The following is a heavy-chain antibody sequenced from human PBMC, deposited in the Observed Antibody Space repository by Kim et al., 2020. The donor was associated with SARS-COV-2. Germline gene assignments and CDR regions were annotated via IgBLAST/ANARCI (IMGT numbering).Heavy chain of an antibody. V-gene: IGHV5-51*01. CDR2: T. CDR3: ARQGGSVTLDY. Sequence: TRYSPSFRGQVTISVDKSSNTAYLQWTSLKASDTAIYFCARQGGSVTLDYWGQGTLVTVSS. D-gene: IGHD3-10*01. J-gene: IGHJ4*02.